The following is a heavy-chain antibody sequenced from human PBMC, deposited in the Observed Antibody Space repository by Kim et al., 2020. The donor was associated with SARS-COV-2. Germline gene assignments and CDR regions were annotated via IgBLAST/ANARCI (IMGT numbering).Heavy chain of an antibody. J-gene: IGHJ6*02. V-gene: IGHV4-38-2*02. CDR1: GYSISSGYF. CDR2: IYHSGST. CDR3: ARDWFHSNYDNGYGMDV. Sequence: SETLSLTCSVSGYSISSGYFWGWIRQPPGKGLEWIGNIYHSGSTYYNPSLKSRVTISVDTSKNQFSLKLSSVTAADTAVYYCARDWFHSNYDNGYGMDVRGQGTTVTVSS. D-gene: IGHD4-4*01.